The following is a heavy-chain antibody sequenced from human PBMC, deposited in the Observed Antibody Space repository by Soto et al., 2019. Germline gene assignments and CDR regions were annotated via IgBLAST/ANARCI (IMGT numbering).Heavy chain of an antibody. Sequence: GGSLRLSCAASGFTFSSYAMTWVRQAPGKGLEWVSAVSGNQGSTYYADSVKARFTVSRDNSKQMLYLQMNSLRAEDTAVYYCAKSIVIVTAAADAFDTWGQGTLVTVSS. CDR3: AKSIVIVTAAADAFDT. V-gene: IGHV3-23*01. J-gene: IGHJ3*02. D-gene: IGHD2-2*01. CDR2: VSGNQGST. CDR1: GFTFSSYA.